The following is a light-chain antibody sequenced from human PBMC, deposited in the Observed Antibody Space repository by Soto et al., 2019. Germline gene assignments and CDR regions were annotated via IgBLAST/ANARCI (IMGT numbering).Light chain of an antibody. CDR3: QQYDDWPPA. Sequence: EIVLTQSPGTLSLSPGERATLSCRASQSVGSNLVWYQQKPGQAPRFLIYGASTRATGIPARFRGSGSGTEFTLTIDSLQSEDFAVYHCQQYDDWPPAFGGGTKVDIK. J-gene: IGKJ4*01. V-gene: IGKV3-15*01. CDR1: QSVGSN. CDR2: GAS.